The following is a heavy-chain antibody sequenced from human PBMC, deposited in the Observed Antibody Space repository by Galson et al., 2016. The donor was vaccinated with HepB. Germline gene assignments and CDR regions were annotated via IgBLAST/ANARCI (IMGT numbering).Heavy chain of an antibody. CDR2: IYYSGST. Sequence: ETLSLTCTVSGGGINSYYWSWIRQPPGKGLEWIGYIYYSGSTTYNPSLKSRVTMSIDRTKKQFALNLRSVTAADTATYYCARILAAAGSWIAPWGQGTLVIVSS. J-gene: IGHJ5*02. V-gene: IGHV4-59*01. CDR1: GGGINSYY. D-gene: IGHD6-13*01. CDR3: ARILAAAGSWIAP.